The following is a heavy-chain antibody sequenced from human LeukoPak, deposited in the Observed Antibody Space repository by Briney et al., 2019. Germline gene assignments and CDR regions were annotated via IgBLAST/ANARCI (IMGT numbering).Heavy chain of an antibody. Sequence: ASVKVSCKVSGYTLTELSMHWVRQAPGKGLEWMGGFDPEDGETIYAQKFQGRVTMTEDTPTDTAYMELSSLRSEDTAVYYCATGPIEEVATVTTFDYWGQGTLVTVSS. J-gene: IGHJ4*02. CDR3: ATGPIEEVATVTTFDY. CDR2: FDPEDGET. CDR1: GYTLTELS. V-gene: IGHV1-24*01. D-gene: IGHD4-17*01.